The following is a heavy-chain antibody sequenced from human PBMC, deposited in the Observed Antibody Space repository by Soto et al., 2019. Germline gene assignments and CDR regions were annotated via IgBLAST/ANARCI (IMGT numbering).Heavy chain of an antibody. Sequence: ASVKVSCKASGGTFSSYAISWVRQAPGQGLEWMGGIIPIFGTANYAQKFQGRVTITADESTSTACMELSSLRSEDTAVYYCARGGDCGGDCYIFDYWGQGTLVTVSS. D-gene: IGHD2-21*02. J-gene: IGHJ4*02. CDR1: GGTFSSYA. CDR2: IIPIFGTA. CDR3: ARGGDCGGDCYIFDY. V-gene: IGHV1-69*13.